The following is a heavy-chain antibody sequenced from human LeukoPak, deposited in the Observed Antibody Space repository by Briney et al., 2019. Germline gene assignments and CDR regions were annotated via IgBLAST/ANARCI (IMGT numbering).Heavy chain of an antibody. D-gene: IGHD4/OR15-4a*01. CDR2: INPSGGST. V-gene: IGHV1-46*01. CDR1: GYTFTSYY. CDR3: ARDRAGCCAL. Sequence: GASVKVSCKASGYTFTSYYMHWVRQAPGHGLEWMGVINPSGGSTSYAQKFQGRVTMTRDTSTSTVYMELSSLRSEDTAVYYCARDRAGCCALWGQGTLVTVSS. J-gene: IGHJ4*02.